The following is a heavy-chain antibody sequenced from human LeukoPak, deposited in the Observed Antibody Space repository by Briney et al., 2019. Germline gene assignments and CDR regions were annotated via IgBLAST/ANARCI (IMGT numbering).Heavy chain of an antibody. Sequence: GASVKVSCKASGYSFTGYYMHWVRQAPGQGLEWMGWINPNSGGTDYAQKFQGRVTMTRDTSISTVYMELSRLRSDDTAVYYCARGESTSGWLFDLWGQGTLVIVSS. J-gene: IGHJ4*02. V-gene: IGHV1-2*02. CDR1: GYSFTGYY. CDR2: INPNSGGT. CDR3: ARGESTSGWLFDL. D-gene: IGHD6-19*01.